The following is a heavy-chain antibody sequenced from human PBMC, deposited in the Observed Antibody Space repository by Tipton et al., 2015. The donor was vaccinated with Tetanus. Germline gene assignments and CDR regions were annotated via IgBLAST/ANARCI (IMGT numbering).Heavy chain of an antibody. CDR2: VYYTGST. D-gene: IGHD6-13*01. CDR3: AGVTAQRTELYFDH. CDR1: GDSVSGYY. J-gene: IGHJ4*02. Sequence: GLVKPSETLSLTCAVSGDSVSGYYWSWIRQPPGKGLEWIGYVYYTGSTSHNPSLKSRVTISMDRSKNQISLQLTSVTAADTAVYFCAGVTAQRTELYFDHWGQGTLVTVSS. V-gene: IGHV4-59*02.